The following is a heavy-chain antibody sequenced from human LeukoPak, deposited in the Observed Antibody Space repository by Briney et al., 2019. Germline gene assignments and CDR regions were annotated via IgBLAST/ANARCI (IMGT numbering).Heavy chain of an antibody. J-gene: IGHJ5*02. V-gene: IGHV4-34*01. CDR3: ARGPYKQQLVRRMKNWFDP. D-gene: IGHD6-13*01. CDR2: IHHSGST. Sequence: SETLSLTCAVYGGSFSGYYWSWIRQPPGKGLEWIGEIHHSGSTNYNPSLKSRVTISVDTSKNQFSLKLSSVTAADTAVYYCARGPYKQQLVRRMKNWFDPWGQGTLVTVSS. CDR1: GGSFSGYY.